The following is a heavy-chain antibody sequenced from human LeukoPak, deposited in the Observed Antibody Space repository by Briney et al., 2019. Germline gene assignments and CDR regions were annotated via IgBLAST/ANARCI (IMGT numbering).Heavy chain of an antibody. CDR1: GFTFSSYS. D-gene: IGHD3-10*01. J-gene: IGHJ3*02. V-gene: IGHV3-48*04. Sequence: SGGSLRLSCAASGFTFSSYSMNWVRQAPGKGLEWVSYISSSGSTIYYADSVKGRFTISRDNAKNSLYLQMNSLRAEDTAVYYCARAVPLTRGAFDIWGQGTMVTVSS. CDR2: ISSSGSTI. CDR3: ARAVPLTRGAFDI.